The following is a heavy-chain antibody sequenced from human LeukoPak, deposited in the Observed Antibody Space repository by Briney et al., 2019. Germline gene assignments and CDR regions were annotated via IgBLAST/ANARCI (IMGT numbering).Heavy chain of an antibody. D-gene: IGHD3-10*01. CDR2: INHSGST. V-gene: IGHV4-34*01. Sequence: SETLSLTCAVYGGSFSGYYGSWIRQPPGKGLEWIGEINHSGSTNYNPSLKSRVTISVDTSKNQFSLKLSSVTAADTAVYYCARKYGWFGELIVYAMDVWGQGTTVTVSS. J-gene: IGHJ6*02. CDR3: ARKYGWFGELIVYAMDV. CDR1: GGSFSGYY.